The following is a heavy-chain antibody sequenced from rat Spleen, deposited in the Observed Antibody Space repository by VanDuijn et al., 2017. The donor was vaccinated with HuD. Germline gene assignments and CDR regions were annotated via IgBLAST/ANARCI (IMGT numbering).Heavy chain of an antibody. V-gene: IGHV5-25*01. J-gene: IGHJ3*01. CDR2: ITNASGRT. CDR3: ARSSYSAGSWRPFAY. CDR1: GFTFSDYD. Sequence: EVQLVESGGGLVQPGRSMKFSCAASGFTFSDYDMAWVRQAPTKGLEWVASITNASGRTYYPDSVKGRFTISRDTAQNTLYLQMNSLRSEDTATYFWARSSYSAGSWRPFAYWGPGTLVTVSS. D-gene: IGHD5-1*01.